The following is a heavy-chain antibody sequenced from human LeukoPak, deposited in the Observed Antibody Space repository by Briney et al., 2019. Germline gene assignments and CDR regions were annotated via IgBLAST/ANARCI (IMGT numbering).Heavy chain of an antibody. J-gene: IGHJ4*02. Sequence: SETLSLTCTVSGGSISVYYWSWIRQSAGKGLELIGRIYASGTTNYNPSLQSRLTMSVDTSKNQFPLKLASMTAADTAVYYCARGGSYLDYWGQGTLVTVSS. V-gene: IGHV4-4*07. D-gene: IGHD3-16*01. CDR2: IYASGTT. CDR1: GGSISVYY. CDR3: ARGGSYLDY.